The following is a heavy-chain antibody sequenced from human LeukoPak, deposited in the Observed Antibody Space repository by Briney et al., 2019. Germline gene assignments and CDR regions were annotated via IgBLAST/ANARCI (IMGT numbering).Heavy chain of an antibody. Sequence: ASVKVSCKASGYTFTSYGISWVRQAPGQGLEWMGWISAYNGNTNYAQKLQGRVTMTTDTSTSTAYMELRSLRCDDTAVYYCARERGYLSIAAIYYFDYWGQGTLVTVSS. J-gene: IGHJ4*02. V-gene: IGHV1-18*01. CDR3: ARERGYLSIAAIYYFDY. CDR1: GYTFTSYG. D-gene: IGHD6-6*01. CDR2: ISAYNGNT.